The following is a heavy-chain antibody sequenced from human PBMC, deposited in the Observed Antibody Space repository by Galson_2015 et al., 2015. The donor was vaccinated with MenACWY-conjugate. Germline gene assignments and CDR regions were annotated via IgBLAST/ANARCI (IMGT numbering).Heavy chain of an antibody. D-gene: IGHD6-19*01. CDR3: ARDSSPKYGSYWYDGFDI. Sequence: SLRLSCAASGFDFSNSWMTWVRQAPGKGLEWVANIKRDGSVSHYVDSVTGRFIISSDNAKNSLYLQMNSLTADDTAVYYCARDSSPKYGSYWYDGFDIWGQGTMVIVSA. V-gene: IGHV3-7*03. J-gene: IGHJ3*02. CDR1: GFDFSNSW. CDR2: IKRDGSVS.